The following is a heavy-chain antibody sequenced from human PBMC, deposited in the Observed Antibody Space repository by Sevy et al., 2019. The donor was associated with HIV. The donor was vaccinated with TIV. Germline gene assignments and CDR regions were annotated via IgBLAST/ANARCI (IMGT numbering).Heavy chain of an antibody. CDR2: MNTNTGNT. CDR3: ARVSGWHLRFGLDV. V-gene: IGHV1-8*02. Sequence: ASVKVSCEASGFNFRSYDIYWVRQAPGQGLEWMGWMNTNTGNTGFAQKFQGRVTMTRNSSISTAYMELSRLRSEDTAVYYCARVSGWHLRFGLDVWGQGTTVTVSS. CDR1: GFNFRSYD. J-gene: IGHJ6*02. D-gene: IGHD6-19*01.